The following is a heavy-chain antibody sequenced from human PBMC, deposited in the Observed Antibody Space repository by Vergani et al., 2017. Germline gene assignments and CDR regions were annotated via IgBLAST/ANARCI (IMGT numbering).Heavy chain of an antibody. CDR1: GDSISSGNYY. J-gene: IGHJ3*02. V-gene: IGHV4-61*02. D-gene: IGHD1-26*01. CDR2: IYSSGST. CDR3: ARGTFLHAFDN. Sequence: QGQPQESGPGLLKPSQTLSLTCSVAGDSISSGNYYWNWIRQPAEKGLEWMGRIYSSGSTSYNPSIKSRITMSLDTSKNQFSLSLSSVTAADTAVYYCARGTFLHAFDNWGQGTVVTVSS.